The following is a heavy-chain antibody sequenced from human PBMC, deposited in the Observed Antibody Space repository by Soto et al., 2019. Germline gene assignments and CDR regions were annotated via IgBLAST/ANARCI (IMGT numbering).Heavy chain of an antibody. CDR3: ARDGGFGEYYYNGPYYYYGMDV. CDR1: GFTFSSYG. V-gene: IGHV3-33*01. CDR2: IWYDGSNK. Sequence: GESLKISCAASGFTFSSYGMHWVRQAPGKGLEWVAVIWYDGSNKYYADSVKGRFTISRDNSKNTLYLQMNSLRAEDTAVYYCARDGGFGEYYYNGPYYYYGMDVWGQGTTVTVSS. D-gene: IGHD3-10*01. J-gene: IGHJ6*02.